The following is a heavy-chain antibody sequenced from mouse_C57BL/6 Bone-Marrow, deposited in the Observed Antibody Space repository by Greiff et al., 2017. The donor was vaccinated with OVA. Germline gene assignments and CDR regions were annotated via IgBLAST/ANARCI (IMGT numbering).Heavy chain of an antibody. CDR1: GFTFSSYG. J-gene: IGHJ3*01. CDR2: ISSGGSYT. CDR3: ARRDYSNYWFAY. D-gene: IGHD2-5*01. Sequence: EVKLVESGGDLVKPGGSLKLSCAASGFTFSSYGMSWVRQTPDKRLEWVATISSGGSYTYYPDSVKGRFTISRDNANNTLYLQMSSLKSEDTAMYYCARRDYSNYWFAYWGQGTLVTVSA. V-gene: IGHV5-6*02.